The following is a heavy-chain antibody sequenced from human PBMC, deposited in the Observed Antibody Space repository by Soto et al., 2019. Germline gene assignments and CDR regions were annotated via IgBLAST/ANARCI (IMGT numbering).Heavy chain of an antibody. J-gene: IGHJ4*02. Sequence: EVQLVESGGGLVKPGGSLRLSCAGSGFTFSNAWMSWVRRAPGKGLEWVGRIKSDAYGGAIDYAATVKGRFTISRDDSKTTLFLQMNNLRAEATAVYSCTTTKGRLEPPTNDFWGQGPLVIVSS. CDR1: GFTFSNAW. CDR2: IKSDAYGGAI. CDR3: TTTKGRLEPPTNDF. V-gene: IGHV3-15*01. D-gene: IGHD2-8*01.